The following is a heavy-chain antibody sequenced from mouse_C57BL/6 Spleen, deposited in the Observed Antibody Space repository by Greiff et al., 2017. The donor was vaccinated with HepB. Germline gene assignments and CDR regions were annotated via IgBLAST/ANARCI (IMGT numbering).Heavy chain of an antibody. CDR3: ARGGYYGSYAMDY. Sequence: EVKLQESGPGLVKPSQSLSLTCSVTGYSITSGYYWNWIRQFPGNKLEWMGYISYDGSNNYNPSPKNRISITRDTSKNQFFLKLNSVTTEDTATYYCARGGYYGSYAMDYWGQGTSVTVSS. D-gene: IGHD1-1*01. CDR1: GYSITSGYY. V-gene: IGHV3-6*01. CDR2: ISYDGSN. J-gene: IGHJ4*01.